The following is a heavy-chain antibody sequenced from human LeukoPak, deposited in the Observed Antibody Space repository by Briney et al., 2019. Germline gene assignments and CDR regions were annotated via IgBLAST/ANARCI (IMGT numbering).Heavy chain of an antibody. Sequence: SETLSLTCTVSGCSVSSGSYYWSWIRQPPGKGLEWIGYIYYSGSTNYNPSLKSRVTISVDTSKNQFALKLSSVTAADTAVYYCAREGKRDGYNYWGQGTLVTASS. CDR2: IYYSGST. CDR3: AREGKRDGYNY. J-gene: IGHJ4*02. V-gene: IGHV4-61*01. CDR1: GCSVSSGSYY. D-gene: IGHD5-24*01.